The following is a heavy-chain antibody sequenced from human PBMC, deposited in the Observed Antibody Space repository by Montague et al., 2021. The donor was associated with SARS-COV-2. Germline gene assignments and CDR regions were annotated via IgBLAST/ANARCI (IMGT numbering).Heavy chain of an antibody. CDR2: ISYDGNNK. CDR3: AKSGILEDYFDY. Sequence: SLRLSCAASGFTFSSYGMHWVRQAPGKGLEWVAVISYDGNNKYYADSVKGRFTISRDNSKNTLYLQMNSRRAEDTAVYYCAKSGILEDYFDYWGQGTLVTVSS. V-gene: IGHV3-30*18. J-gene: IGHJ4*02. CDR1: GFTFSSYG. D-gene: IGHD1-14*01.